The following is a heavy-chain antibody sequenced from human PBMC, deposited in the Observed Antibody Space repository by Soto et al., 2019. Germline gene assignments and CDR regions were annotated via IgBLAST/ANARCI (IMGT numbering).Heavy chain of an antibody. CDR1: GYSISSGCF. Sequence: SETLSLTCAVSGYSISSGCFWGWIRQPPGKGLEWIANMYHDGNTHYNPSLKSRVTMSVDTSKNQFSLKLNSVTAADTAVYYCARDSGYGSGNSVNHYLDYWGHGTLVTVSS. CDR3: ARDSGYGSGNSVNHYLDY. D-gene: IGHD3-10*01. CDR2: MYHDGNT. J-gene: IGHJ4*01. V-gene: IGHV4-38-2*02.